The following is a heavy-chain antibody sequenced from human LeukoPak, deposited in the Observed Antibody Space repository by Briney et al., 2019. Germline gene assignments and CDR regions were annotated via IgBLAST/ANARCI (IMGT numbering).Heavy chain of an antibody. J-gene: IGHJ4*02. D-gene: IGHD3-10*01. CDR3: ARGGTRYDRRFVFDY. CDR2: IHNSGST. Sequence: GGSLRLSCAASGFTVSYNFMSWVRQAPGKGLAWVSVIHNSGSTFYADSVRGRFTVSRDNSKNTLYLQMNSLRAEDTAVYYCARGGTRYDRRFVFDYWGQGVLVTVSS. CDR1: GFTVSYNF. V-gene: IGHV3-66*01.